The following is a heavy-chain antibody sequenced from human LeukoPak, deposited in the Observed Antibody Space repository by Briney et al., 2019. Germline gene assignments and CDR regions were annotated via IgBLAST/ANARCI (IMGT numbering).Heavy chain of an antibody. CDR1: GFTFSSYW. J-gene: IGHJ3*02. D-gene: IGHD3-9*01. Sequence: GGSLRLSCAASGFTFSSYWMSWVRQAPGKGLEWVANIKQDGSEKYYVDSVKGRFTISRDNAKNSLYLQMNSLRAEDTAVYYCARDPRYFDWPYLEQGAFDIWGQGTMVTVSS. CDR3: ARDPRYFDWPYLEQGAFDI. CDR2: IKQDGSEK. V-gene: IGHV3-7*03.